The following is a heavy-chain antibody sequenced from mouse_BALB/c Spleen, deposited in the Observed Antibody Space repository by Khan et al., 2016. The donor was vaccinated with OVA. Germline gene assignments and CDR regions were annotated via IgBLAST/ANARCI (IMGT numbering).Heavy chain of an antibody. CDR2: IWADGST. CDR3: ARDGYYFDY. CDR1: GFSLTSFG. J-gene: IGHJ2*01. D-gene: IGHD2-2*01. V-gene: IGHV2-9*02. Sequence: QVQLQQSGPGLVAPSQSLSITCTVSGFSLTSFGVYWVRQPPGKGLEWLGVIWADGSTNYNSALKSRLSISKDNSKSQVFLEMNSLQTDDTAMYYCARDGYYFDYWGQGTTLTVSS.